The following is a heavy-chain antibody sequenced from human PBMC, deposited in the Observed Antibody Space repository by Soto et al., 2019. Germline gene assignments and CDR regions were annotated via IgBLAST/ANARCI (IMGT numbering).Heavy chain of an antibody. CDR3: AKDQNYDILTGRFDY. CDR1: GFTFDDYA. Sequence: GGSLRLSCAASGFTFDDYAMHWVRQALGKGLEWVSGISWNSGSIGYADSVKGRFTISRDNAKNSLYLQMNSLRAEDTALYYCAKDQNYDILTGRFDYWGQGTLVTVSS. CDR2: ISWNSGSI. D-gene: IGHD3-9*01. V-gene: IGHV3-9*01. J-gene: IGHJ4*02.